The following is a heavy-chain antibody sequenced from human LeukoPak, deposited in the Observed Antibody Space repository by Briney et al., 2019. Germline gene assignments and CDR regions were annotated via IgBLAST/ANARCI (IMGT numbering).Heavy chain of an antibody. CDR2: INTDGSST. J-gene: IGHJ6*03. CDR3: ARALRPYYYYYYMDV. Sequence: QPGGSLRLSCAASGFTFSSYWMHWVRQAPGKGLVWVSRINTDGSSTSYADSVKGRFTISRDNAKNTLYLQMNSLRAEDTAVYYCARALRPYYYYYYMDVWGKGTTVTVSS. V-gene: IGHV3-74*01. CDR1: GFTFSSYW.